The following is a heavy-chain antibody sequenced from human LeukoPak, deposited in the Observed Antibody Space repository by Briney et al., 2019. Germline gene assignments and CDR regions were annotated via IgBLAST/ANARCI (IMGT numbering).Heavy chain of an antibody. Sequence: GASVKVSCKASGYTFTGYYMHWVRQAPGQGLEWMGWINPNGGGTNYAQKFQGRVTMTRDTSISTAYMELSRLRSDDTAVYYCARVDSGYDWGAFDIWGQGTMVTVSS. V-gene: IGHV1-2*02. J-gene: IGHJ3*02. CDR1: GYTFTGYY. D-gene: IGHD5-12*01. CDR2: INPNGGGT. CDR3: ARVDSGYDWGAFDI.